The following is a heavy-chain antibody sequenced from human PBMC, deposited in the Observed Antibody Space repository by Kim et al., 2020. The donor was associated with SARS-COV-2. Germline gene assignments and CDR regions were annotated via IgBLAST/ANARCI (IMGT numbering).Heavy chain of an antibody. V-gene: IGHV3-13*01. Sequence: YPGSVKGRFTISRENAKNSLYLQMNSLRAGDTAVYYCARAVMTTVNGMDVWGQGTTVTVSS. CDR3: ARAVMTTVNGMDV. J-gene: IGHJ6*02. D-gene: IGHD4-17*01.